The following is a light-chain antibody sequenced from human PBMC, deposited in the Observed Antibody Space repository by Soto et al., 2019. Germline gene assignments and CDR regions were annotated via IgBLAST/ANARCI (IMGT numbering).Light chain of an antibody. CDR1: QGISSH. J-gene: IGKJ4*01. CDR2: TAS. V-gene: IGKV1-9*01. CDR3: QQLNSYPLT. Sequence: DIPLTQSPSFLSASVGDRVTVTCRASQGISSHLAWYQQKPGKAPNLLIYTASTLQSGVPSRFSGSGSGTEFTLTISSLQPEDFATYYCQQLNSYPLTFGGGTKVEIK.